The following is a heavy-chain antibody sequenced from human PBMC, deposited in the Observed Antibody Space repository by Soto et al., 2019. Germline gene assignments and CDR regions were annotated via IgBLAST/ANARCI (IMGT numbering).Heavy chain of an antibody. CDR2: ISAYNGNT. Sequence: ASVKVSCKASGYTFTSYGISWVRQAPGQGLEWMGWISAYNGNTNYAQKLQGRVTMTTDKYTSTAYMELRSLRSDETAVYYCARDSVVVTAHSVYYYYGMDVWGQGPTVTGSS. V-gene: IGHV1-18*04. CDR3: ARDSVVVTAHSVYYYYGMDV. D-gene: IGHD2-21*02. CDR1: GYTFTSYG. J-gene: IGHJ6*02.